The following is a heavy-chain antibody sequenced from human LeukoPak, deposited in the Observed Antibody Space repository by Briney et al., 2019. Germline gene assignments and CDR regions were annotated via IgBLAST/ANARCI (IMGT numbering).Heavy chain of an antibody. CDR1: GFTFSSYA. V-gene: IGHV3-30*04. Sequence: GRSLRLSCAASGFTFSSYAMHWVRQAPGKGLEWVAVISYDGSNKYYADSVKGRFTISRDNSKNTLYLQMNSLRAEDTAVYYCARSGYTFGGVIVNPLGYWGQGILVTVSS. CDR2: ISYDGSNK. CDR3: ARSGYTFGGVIVNPLGY. J-gene: IGHJ4*02. D-gene: IGHD3-16*02.